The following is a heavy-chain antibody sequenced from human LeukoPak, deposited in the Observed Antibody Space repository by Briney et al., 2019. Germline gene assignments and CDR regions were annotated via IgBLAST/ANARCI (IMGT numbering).Heavy chain of an antibody. CDR2: ISGSGGST. J-gene: IGHJ4*02. CDR1: GFTFSSYA. D-gene: IGHD6-13*01. V-gene: IGHV3-23*01. CDR3: AKDKVSSSWYYFDY. Sequence: PGGSLRLSCAASGFTFSSYAMSWVRQAPGKALEWVSEISGSGGSTYYADSVKGRFTISRDNSKNTLYLQMNSLRAEDTAVYYCAKDKVSSSWYYFDYWGQGTLVTVSS.